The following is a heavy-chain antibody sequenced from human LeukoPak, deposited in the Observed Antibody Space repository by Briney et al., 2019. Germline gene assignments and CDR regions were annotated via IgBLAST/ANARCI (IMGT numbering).Heavy chain of an antibody. D-gene: IGHD3-3*02. CDR2: IYTSGST. V-gene: IGHV4-61*02. Sequence: PSQTLSLTCTVSGGSISSGSYYWSWIRQPAGKGLEWIGRIYTSGSTNYNPSLKSRVTISVDTSKNQFSLKLSSVTAADTAVYYCARHSRIFGVINYWGQGTLVTVSS. CDR3: ARHSRIFGVINY. J-gene: IGHJ4*02. CDR1: GGSISSGSYY.